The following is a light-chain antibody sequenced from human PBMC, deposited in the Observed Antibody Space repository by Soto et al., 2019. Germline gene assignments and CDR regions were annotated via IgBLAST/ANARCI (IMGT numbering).Light chain of an antibody. Sequence: QSVLTQPPSVSGTPGQRVTISCSGSSSNIESNFVYWYHQLPGTAPKLLIYRNNQRPSGVPDRFSGSKSGTSASLAISGLRSEDEADYYCASWDGSLSGVVFGGGTKLTVL. V-gene: IGLV1-47*01. CDR1: SSNIESNF. J-gene: IGLJ2*01. CDR2: RNN. CDR3: ASWDGSLSGVV.